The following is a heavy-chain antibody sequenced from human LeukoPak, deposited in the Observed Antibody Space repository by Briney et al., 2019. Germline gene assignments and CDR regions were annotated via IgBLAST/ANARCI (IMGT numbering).Heavy chain of an antibody. CDR1: GFTFSSYA. CDR2: ISGSGGST. Sequence: GGSLRLSCAASGFTFSSYAMSGVRQAPGKGLEWVSAISGSGGSTYYADSVKGRFTISRDNSKNTLYLQMNSRRAEDTPVYYCATRIPGRGWLTSICFFDYWGQGTLVTVSS. D-gene: IGHD6-19*01. V-gene: IGHV3-23*01. CDR3: ATRIPGRGWLTSICFFDY. J-gene: IGHJ4*02.